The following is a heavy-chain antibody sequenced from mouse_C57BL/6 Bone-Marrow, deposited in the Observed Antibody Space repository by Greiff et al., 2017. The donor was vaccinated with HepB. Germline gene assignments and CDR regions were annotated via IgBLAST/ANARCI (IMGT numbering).Heavy chain of an antibody. CDR1: GYTFTSYG. V-gene: IGHV1-81*01. Sequence: QVQLQQSGAELARPGASVKLSCKASGYTFTSYGISWVKQRTGQGLEWIGEIYPRSGNTYYNEKFKGKATLTADKSSSTAYMELRSLTSEDSAVYFCARPWLLPYWYVDVWGTGTTVTVSS. J-gene: IGHJ1*03. CDR2: IYPRSGNT. D-gene: IGHD2-3*01. CDR3: ARPWLLPYWYVDV.